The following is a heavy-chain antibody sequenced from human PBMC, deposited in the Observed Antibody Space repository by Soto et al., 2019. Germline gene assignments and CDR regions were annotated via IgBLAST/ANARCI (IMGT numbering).Heavy chain of an antibody. D-gene: IGHD4-17*01. CDR1: GFTFGDYA. CDR2: IRSKAYGGTT. J-gene: IGHJ6*02. Sequence: GGSLRLSCTASGFTFGDYAMSWFRQAPGKGLEWVGFIRSKAYGGTTEYAASVKGRFTISRDDSKSIAYLQMNSLKTEDTAVYYCTRDRXSVDYGDYLYYYYGMDVWGQGTTVTVSS. V-gene: IGHV3-49*03. CDR3: TRDRXSVDYGDYLYYYYGMDV.